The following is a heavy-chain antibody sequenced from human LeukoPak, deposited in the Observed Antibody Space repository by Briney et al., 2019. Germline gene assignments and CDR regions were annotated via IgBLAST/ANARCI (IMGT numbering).Heavy chain of an antibody. J-gene: IGHJ4*02. CDR3: AKGGWLDD. CDR2: ITGRSDKT. Sequence: GGSLRLSCAASGFNFNKYDMTWARQAPGEGVEGGSTITGRSDKTYYTDSVKGRFVTSRDNSKDTLYLQMTSLSAEDTALYYCAKGGWLDDLGQGALVTVSS. V-gene: IGHV3-23*01. CDR1: GFNFNKYD. D-gene: IGHD6-19*01.